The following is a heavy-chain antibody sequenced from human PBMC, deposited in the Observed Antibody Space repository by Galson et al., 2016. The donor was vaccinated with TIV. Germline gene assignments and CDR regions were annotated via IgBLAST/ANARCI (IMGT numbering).Heavy chain of an antibody. Sequence: SVKVSCKASGYTFTGYYIHWVRQAPGQGLEWMGWVNPNNGDANYGQKFQGRVTMTSDTSISTAYMELSSLRSDDTAVYYCAMLYLWLGYSFDIWGQGTMVTVSS. CDR1: GYTFTGYY. V-gene: IGHV1-2*02. D-gene: IGHD5-18*01. CDR3: AMLYLWLGYSFDI. CDR2: VNPNNGDA. J-gene: IGHJ3*02.